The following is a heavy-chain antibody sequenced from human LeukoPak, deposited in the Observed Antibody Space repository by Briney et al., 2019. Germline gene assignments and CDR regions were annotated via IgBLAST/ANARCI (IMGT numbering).Heavy chain of an antibody. CDR3: ATLYGGSTDY. D-gene: IGHD5-12*01. J-gene: IGHJ4*02. CDR2: IKPDGSSM. V-gene: IGHV3-74*01. CDR1: GFTFSTSA. Sequence: PGGSLRLSCAASGFTFSTSAMTWVRQAPGKGLVWVSRIKPDGSSMSYADSVQGRFTISRDNAKNTLYLQMNSLRAEDTAVYYCATLYGGSTDYWGQGTLVTVSS.